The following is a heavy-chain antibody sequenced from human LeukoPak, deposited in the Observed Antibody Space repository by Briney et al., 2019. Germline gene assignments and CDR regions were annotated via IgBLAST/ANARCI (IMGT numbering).Heavy chain of an antibody. CDR3: ARAGQLWLYKSGDNWFDP. V-gene: IGHV1-8*03. CDR2: MNPNSGNT. J-gene: IGHJ5*02. CDR1: GYTFTSYD. D-gene: IGHD5-18*01. Sequence: ASVKVSCKASGYTFTSYDINWVRQSTGQGLEWMGWMNPNSGNTGYAQKFQGRVTITRNTSISTAYMELSSLRSEDTAVYYCARAGQLWLYKSGDNWFDPWGQGTLVTVSS.